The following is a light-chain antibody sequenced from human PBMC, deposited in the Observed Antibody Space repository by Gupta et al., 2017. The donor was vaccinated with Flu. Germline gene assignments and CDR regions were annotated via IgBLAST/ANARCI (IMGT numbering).Light chain of an antibody. V-gene: IGLV2-14*01. Sequence: QSALTQPASVSGSPAQSITITCSGTSSDVGCYNYVYWYQQHTGKAPKLMIYEVSARPTGVSNRFSGSKADNTASLTXPXPQEEDXDDYYCSSYTSSNTDVFGTGTKVTVL. CDR1: SSDVGCYNY. CDR2: EVS. CDR3: SSYTSSNTDV. J-gene: IGLJ1*01.